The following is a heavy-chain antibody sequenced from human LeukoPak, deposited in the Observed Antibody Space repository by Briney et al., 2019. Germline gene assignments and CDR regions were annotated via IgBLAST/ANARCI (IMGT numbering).Heavy chain of an antibody. J-gene: IGHJ4*02. CDR2: FDPEDGET. Sequence: PVASVKVSCKVSGYTLTELSMHWVRQAPGKGLEWMGGFDPEDGETIYAQKFRGRVTMTEDTSTDTAYMELSRLRSDDTAVYYCARDVTMVRGAIFDYWGQGTLVTVSS. V-gene: IGHV1-24*01. CDR1: GYTLTELS. CDR3: ARDVTMVRGAIFDY. D-gene: IGHD3-10*01.